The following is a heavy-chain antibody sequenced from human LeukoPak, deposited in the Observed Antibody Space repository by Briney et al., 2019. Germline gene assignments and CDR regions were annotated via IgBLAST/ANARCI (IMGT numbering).Heavy chain of an antibody. V-gene: IGHV3-9*01. CDR2: ISWNSGSI. CDR3: ARLRGYDAFDY. D-gene: IGHD5-12*01. CDR1: GFTFDDYA. J-gene: IGHJ4*02. Sequence: PGGSLRLSCAASGFTFDDYAMHWVRQAPGKGLEWVSGISWNSGSIGYADSVKGRFTISRDNAKNSLYLQMNSLRAEDTAVYYCARLRGYDAFDYWGQGTLVTVSS.